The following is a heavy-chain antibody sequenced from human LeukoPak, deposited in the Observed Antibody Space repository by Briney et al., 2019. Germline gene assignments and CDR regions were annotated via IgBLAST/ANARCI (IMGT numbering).Heavy chain of an antibody. D-gene: IGHD4-17*01. CDR3: ARVGGRGLDYYYMDV. Sequence: GASVKVSCKASGYTFTSYGISGVRQAPGQGGEWMGWISAYKGNTNYARKLQGRVTMTTDTSTSTASMELRSLRSDGTAVYYCARVGGRGLDYYYMDVWGKGTTVTVSS. CDR2: ISAYKGNT. CDR1: GYTFTSYG. J-gene: IGHJ6*03. V-gene: IGHV1-18*01.